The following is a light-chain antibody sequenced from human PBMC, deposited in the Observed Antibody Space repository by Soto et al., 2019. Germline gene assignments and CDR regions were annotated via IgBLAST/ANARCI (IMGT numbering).Light chain of an antibody. CDR1: QSLVYSNGETY. CDR3: MQGAHWPWT. V-gene: IGKV2-30*01. Sequence: DVVMTQSPLSLPVTLGQPASISCRSSQSLVYSNGETYLSWFQQRPGQSPGRLLYKVSNRDSGVPDRFSGSGSGTDFTLKISRVEAEDVGVYYCMQGAHWPWTFGQGTKVDIK. CDR2: KVS. J-gene: IGKJ1*01.